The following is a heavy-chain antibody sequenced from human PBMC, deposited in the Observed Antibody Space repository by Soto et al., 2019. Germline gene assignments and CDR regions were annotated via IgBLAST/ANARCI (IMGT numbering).Heavy chain of an antibody. CDR3: AKGAATVYRNSFDY. Sequence: DVQLVESGGGLVQPGRSLRLSCAASGLTFDDYAMHWVRHAPGKGLEWVSGISWNSAIIGYADSVKGRFTISRDNAKNSLYLQMSGLRPEDTALYYCAKGAATVYRNSFDYWGQGTLVTVSS. CDR1: GLTFDDYA. J-gene: IGHJ4*02. D-gene: IGHD2-15*01. CDR2: ISWNSAII. V-gene: IGHV3-9*01.